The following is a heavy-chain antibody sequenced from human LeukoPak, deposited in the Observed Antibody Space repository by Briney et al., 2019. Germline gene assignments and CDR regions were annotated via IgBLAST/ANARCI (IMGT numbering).Heavy chain of an antibody. CDR2: IYSGGST. J-gene: IGHJ4*02. V-gene: IGHV3-53*01. CDR1: GFTVSSDY. Sequence: PGGSLRLSCAASGFTVSSDYMSWVRQAPGKGLEWVSVIYSGGSTYYADSVKGRFTISRDNSKNTLYLHMNSLRAEDTAVYYCARGYYDSSGYGPYWGQGTLVTVSS. CDR3: ARGYYDSSGYGPY. D-gene: IGHD3-22*01.